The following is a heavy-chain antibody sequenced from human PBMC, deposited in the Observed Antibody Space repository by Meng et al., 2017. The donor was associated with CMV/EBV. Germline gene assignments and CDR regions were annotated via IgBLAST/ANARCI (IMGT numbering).Heavy chain of an antibody. D-gene: IGHD6-19*01. CDR1: GYTFTSYD. J-gene: IGHJ6*02. Sequence: SYKASGYTFTSYDINWVRQAPGKGLEWVSYISSSGSTIYYADSVKGRFTISRDNAKNSLYLQMNSLRAEDTAVYYCARDLAVAGSYYYYGMDVWGQGTTVTVSS. V-gene: IGHV3-48*03. CDR3: ARDLAVAGSYYYYGMDV. CDR2: ISSSGSTI.